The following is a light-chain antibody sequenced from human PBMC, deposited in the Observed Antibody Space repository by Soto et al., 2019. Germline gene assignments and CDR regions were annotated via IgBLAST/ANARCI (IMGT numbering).Light chain of an antibody. J-gene: IGLJ1*01. V-gene: IGLV2-11*01. CDR2: DVI. CDR3: CSYAGSYTFV. Sequence: QSVLTPPRSVSGSPGQSVTVSCSGTGSDVGGYDYVAWYQQYPGKAPKLMIYDVIKRPSGVPDRFSGSKSGNTASLTISGLQAEDEADYYCCSYAGSYTFVFGTGTKVTVL. CDR1: GSDVGGYDY.